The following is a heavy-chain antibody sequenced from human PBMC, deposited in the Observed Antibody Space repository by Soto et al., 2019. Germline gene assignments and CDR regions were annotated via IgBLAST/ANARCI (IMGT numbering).Heavy chain of an antibody. V-gene: IGHV3-30*18. CDR1: GFIFSRYG. Sequence: GGSLRLSCEASGFIFSRYGMHWVRQAPGKGLEWVAVTSYDGSNKDYAESVKGRFIISRDKSENTLYLQMNSLRAEDTAVYYCAKDLGSGKPYYYYAMDVWGQGTTVTVSS. D-gene: IGHD3-10*01. CDR2: TSYDGSNK. CDR3: AKDLGSGKPYYYYAMDV. J-gene: IGHJ6*02.